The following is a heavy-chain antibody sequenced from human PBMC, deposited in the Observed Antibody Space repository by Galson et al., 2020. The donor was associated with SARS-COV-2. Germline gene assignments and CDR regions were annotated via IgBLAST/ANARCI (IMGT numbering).Heavy chain of an antibody. D-gene: IGHD6-13*01. CDR3: ATPPTSAAVFPMDV. CDR1: GGSISSSSYY. J-gene: IGHJ6*04. V-gene: IGHV4-39*07. CDR2: IYYSGST. Sequence: SETLSLTCTVSGGSISSSSYYWGWIRQPPGKGLEWIGSIYYSGSTYYNPSLKSRVTISVDTSKNQFSLKLSSVTAADTAVYYCATPPTSAAVFPMDVWGEGTTVTVSS.